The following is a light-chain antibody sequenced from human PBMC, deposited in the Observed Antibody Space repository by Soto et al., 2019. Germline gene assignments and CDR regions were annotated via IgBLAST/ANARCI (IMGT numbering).Light chain of an antibody. CDR3: QQYGSSGT. CDR2: GAS. CDR1: QSVSNNY. Sequence: EIALTQSPGTLSLSPGERATLSCRASQSVSNNYLAWYQQKPGQAPRLLIYGASNRATGIPDRFSGNGSGTDFTLTISRLEPEDFAVYYCQQYGSSGTFGQGTKVDIK. J-gene: IGKJ1*01. V-gene: IGKV3-20*01.